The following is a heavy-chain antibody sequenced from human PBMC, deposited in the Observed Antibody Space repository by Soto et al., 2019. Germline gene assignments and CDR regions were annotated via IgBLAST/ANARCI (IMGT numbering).Heavy chain of an antibody. V-gene: IGHV5-10-1*01. CDR1: GYSFTSSW. Sequence: PGESLKISCKVTGYSFTSSWISWVRQMPGKGLEWMGRIDPSDSYTNYSPSFQGHVTISADTSISIAYLQWNSLKASDTAMYYCARRYYDFWSGYYHFDYWGQGTLVIVSS. J-gene: IGHJ4*02. D-gene: IGHD3-3*01. CDR2: IDPSDSYT. CDR3: ARRYYDFWSGYYHFDY.